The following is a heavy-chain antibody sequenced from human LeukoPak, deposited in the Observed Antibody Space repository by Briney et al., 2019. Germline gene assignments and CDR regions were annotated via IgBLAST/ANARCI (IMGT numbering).Heavy chain of an antibody. J-gene: IGHJ5*02. CDR2: INPSSGGT. CDR1: GYTFTSYY. CDR3: AREGAGRMGIAARRFDP. Sequence: ASVKVSCKASGYTFTSYYMHWVRQAPGQGLEWMGWINPSSGGTNYAQKFQGRVTMTRDTSISTAYMELSRLRSDDTAVYYCAREGAGRMGIAARRFDPWGQGTLVTVSS. D-gene: IGHD6-6*01. V-gene: IGHV1-2*02.